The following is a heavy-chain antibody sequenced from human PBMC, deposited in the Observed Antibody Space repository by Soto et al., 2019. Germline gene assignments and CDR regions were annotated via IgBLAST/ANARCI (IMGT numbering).Heavy chain of an antibody. Sequence: QLQLQESGPGLVKPSETLSLTCTVSGGSIKNTGANWGWVRQPPGKWLEWIGSVYYTGTTYYNPSLQSRVTISIDTSKNQYSLSVISVAAADTAVYYCATHTSGSRNGPHTWGQGTLVTVSS. CDR1: GGSIKNTGAN. CDR2: VYYTGTT. D-gene: IGHD1-26*01. CDR3: ATHTSGSRNGPHT. V-gene: IGHV4-39*01. J-gene: IGHJ5*02.